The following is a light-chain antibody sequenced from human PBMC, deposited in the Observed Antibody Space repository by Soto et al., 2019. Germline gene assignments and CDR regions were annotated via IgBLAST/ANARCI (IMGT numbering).Light chain of an antibody. CDR1: TIGAHSF. CDR3: CSYTGNKVLV. Sequence: QSALTQPRSLSGSPGQSVTISCTGPTIGAHSFVSWYQDRPDKVPKLLIYDVSQRPSGIPDRFSGSRSANTASLTISGLQADDAAAYYCCSYTGNKVLVFGTGTKGTVL. CDR2: DVS. J-gene: IGLJ1*01. V-gene: IGLV2-11*01.